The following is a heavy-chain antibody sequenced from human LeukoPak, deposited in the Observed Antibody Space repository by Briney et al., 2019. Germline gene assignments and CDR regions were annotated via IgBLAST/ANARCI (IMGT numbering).Heavy chain of an antibody. CDR2: ISAYNGNT. Sequence: ASVKVSCKASGYTFTSYGISWVRQAPGQGLEWMGWISAYNGNTNYAQKLQGRVTMTTDTSTSTAYMELRSLRSDDTAVYYCARNVDTAMVFPFSFDYWGQGTLVTVSS. CDR1: GYTFTSYG. CDR3: ARNVDTAMVFPFSFDY. J-gene: IGHJ4*02. V-gene: IGHV1-18*01. D-gene: IGHD5-18*01.